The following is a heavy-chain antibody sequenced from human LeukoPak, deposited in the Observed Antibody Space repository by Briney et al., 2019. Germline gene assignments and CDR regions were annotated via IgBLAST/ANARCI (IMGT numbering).Heavy chain of an antibody. CDR3: ARRPYFDY. CDR1: GFSVSSSY. J-gene: IGHJ4*02. Sequence: PGGSLRLSCAASGFSVSSSYMNWVRQAPGKGLEWVSIIYRDGKTYYADYVKGRFTISRDNSKNTLYLQMNSLRAEDTAVYYCARRPYFDYWGQGTLVTVSS. V-gene: IGHV3-53*05. CDR2: IYRDGKT.